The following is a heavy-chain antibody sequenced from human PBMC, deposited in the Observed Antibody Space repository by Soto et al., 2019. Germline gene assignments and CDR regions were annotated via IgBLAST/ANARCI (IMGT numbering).Heavy chain of an antibody. CDR3: ARFVSGSSYFEY. CDR1: CYTFTSYG. CDR2: ISAYNGNP. V-gene: IGHV1-18*04. J-gene: IGHJ4*02. D-gene: IGHD5-12*01. Sequence: ASVKVACKASCYTFTSYGISWVRQAPGQGLELMGWISAYNGNPNYAQKLQGRVTMTTDTSTSTAYMELRSLRSDDTAVYYCARFVSGSSYFEYWGQGPLVTVS.